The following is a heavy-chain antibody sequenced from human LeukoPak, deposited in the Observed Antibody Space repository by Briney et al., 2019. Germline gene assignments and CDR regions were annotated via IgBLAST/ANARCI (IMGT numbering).Heavy chain of an antibody. D-gene: IGHD2-15*01. CDR3: AKRIGGNYYYYMDV. Sequence: GGSLRLSCAASGFTFSSYAMSWVRQAPGKGLQWVSGISGSGGSTYSADSVKGRFTISRDNSKNTLYLQLNSLRAEDTAVYYCAKRIGGNYYYYMDVWGKGTTVTISS. V-gene: IGHV3-23*01. CDR2: ISGSGGST. CDR1: GFTFSSYA. J-gene: IGHJ6*03.